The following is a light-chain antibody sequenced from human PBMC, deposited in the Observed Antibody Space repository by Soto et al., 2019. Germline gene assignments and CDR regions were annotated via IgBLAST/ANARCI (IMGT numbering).Light chain of an antibody. J-gene: IGKJ4*01. CDR2: DAS. Sequence: EIVLTQFPATLSLSPGERATLSCRASQSIGNYLAWYQQHPGQAPRLLIYDASNRATGIPPRFSGSGSGTDFTLTSSSLEPEEFAVYYCHQRSDWPPFTFGGGTKVEIK. V-gene: IGKV3-11*01. CDR1: QSIGNY. CDR3: HQRSDWPPFT.